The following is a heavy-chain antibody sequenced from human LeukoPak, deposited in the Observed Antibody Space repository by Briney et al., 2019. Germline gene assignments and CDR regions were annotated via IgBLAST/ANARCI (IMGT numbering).Heavy chain of an antibody. CDR3: ARHLSGVTGYTYGRGIDY. CDR2: IKKDGSEN. CDR1: GFIFSSYW. D-gene: IGHD5-18*01. Sequence: GGSLRLSCAASGFIFSSYWMSWVRQAPGKGLEWVANIKKDGSENYYVDSVKGRFTISRDNAKTSLYLQMNSLRAEDTAVYYCARHLSGVTGYTYGRGIDYWGQGTLVTVSS. V-gene: IGHV3-7*01. J-gene: IGHJ4*02.